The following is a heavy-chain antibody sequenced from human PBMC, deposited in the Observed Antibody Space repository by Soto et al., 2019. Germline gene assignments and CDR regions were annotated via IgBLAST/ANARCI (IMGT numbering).Heavy chain of an antibody. V-gene: IGHV4-59*12. CDR3: VRDPLPKYCSSTSCYAYYYYYGMDV. CDR2: IYHSGST. CDR1: GGSISSYY. Sequence: SETLSLTCTVSGGSISSYYWSWIRQPPGKGLEWIGEIYHSGSTNYNPSLKSRVTISVDKSKNQFSLKLSSVTAADTAVYYCVRDPLPKYCSSTSCYAYYYYYGMDVWGQGTTVTVSS. D-gene: IGHD2-2*01. J-gene: IGHJ6*02.